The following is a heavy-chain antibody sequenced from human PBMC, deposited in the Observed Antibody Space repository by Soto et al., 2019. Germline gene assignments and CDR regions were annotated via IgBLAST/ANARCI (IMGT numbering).Heavy chain of an antibody. V-gene: IGHV4-59*01. D-gene: IGHD5-12*01. CDR1: GGSINNYS. J-gene: IGHJ4*02. CDR2: IHYNGNT. CDR3: AREGNLGRWLQPLDF. Sequence: SETLSLTCTVSGGSINNYSWSWVRQPPGKGLEWIGNIHYNGNTKYNPSLKSRVTMSVDTSKNQFSLRLISVTAADTAIYFCAREGNLGRWLQPLDFWGQGTLVTVSS.